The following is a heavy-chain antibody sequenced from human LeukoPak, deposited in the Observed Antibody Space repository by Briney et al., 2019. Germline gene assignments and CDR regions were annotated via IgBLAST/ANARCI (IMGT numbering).Heavy chain of an antibody. Sequence: SETLSLTCTVSGGSISSSSYYWSWIRQPPGKGLEWIGYIDHTGSTNYNPSLNSRVTISRDTSTNHFSLKLSSVTAADTAVYFCARGRVSSSSWQSVYYYYLYMDVWGKGSTVTVSS. D-gene: IGHD6-13*01. CDR2: IDHTGST. J-gene: IGHJ6*03. V-gene: IGHV4-61*03. CDR1: GGSISSSSYY. CDR3: ARGRVSSSSWQSVYYYYLYMDV.